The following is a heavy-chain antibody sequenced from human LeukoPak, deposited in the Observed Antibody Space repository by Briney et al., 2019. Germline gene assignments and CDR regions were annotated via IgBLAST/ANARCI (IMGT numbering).Heavy chain of an antibody. CDR1: GYTFTGYY. Sequence: GASVKVSCKASGYTFTGYYMHWVRQAPGQGLEWMGWINPNSGGTNYAQKFQGRVTMTRDTSISTAYMELRRLRSDDTAVYYCARVELHYDFWSGPGKYYFDYWGQGTLVTVSS. V-gene: IGHV1-2*02. CDR3: ARVELHYDFWSGPGKYYFDY. J-gene: IGHJ4*02. D-gene: IGHD3-3*01. CDR2: INPNSGGT.